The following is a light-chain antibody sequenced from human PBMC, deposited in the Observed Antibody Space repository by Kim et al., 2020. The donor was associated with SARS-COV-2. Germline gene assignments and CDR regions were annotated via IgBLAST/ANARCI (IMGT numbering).Light chain of an antibody. CDR2: GAS. CDR1: QSISKNY. J-gene: IGKJ1*01. V-gene: IGKV3-20*01. Sequence: SPGARATLSCRASQSISKNYVAWYHQKPGQAPRLLIYGASRRATGIPDRFSGSGSGTDFTLTISRLEPEDFAVYYCQQYVSSPWTFGQGTKVDIK. CDR3: QQYVSSPWT.